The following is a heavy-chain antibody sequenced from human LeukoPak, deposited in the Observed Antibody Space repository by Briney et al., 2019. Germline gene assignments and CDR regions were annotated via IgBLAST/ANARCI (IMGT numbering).Heavy chain of an antibody. CDR3: ARAFPPRRTSAAGDY. CDR2: ISGSSSHR. J-gene: IGHJ4*02. CDR1: GFSFSDYD. D-gene: IGHD6-25*01. Sequence: GGSLRLSCTASGFSFSDYDMNWVRQAPGKGLEWVSSISGSSSHRYYADSAKGRFTISRDNAKNSLYLQMNSLRAEDTAVYYCARAFPPRRTSAAGDYWGQGTLVTVSS. V-gene: IGHV3-21*06.